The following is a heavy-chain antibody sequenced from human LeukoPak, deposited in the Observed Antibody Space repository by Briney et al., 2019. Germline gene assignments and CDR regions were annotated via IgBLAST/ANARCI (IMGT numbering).Heavy chain of an antibody. CDR3: ARDGLKGSYYYDSSGYPDY. V-gene: IGHV1-69*04. CDR2: IIPILGIA. D-gene: IGHD3-22*01. Sequence: VASVKVSCKASGGTFSSYAISWVRQAPGQGLEWMGRIIPILGIANYAQKFQGRVTITADKSTSTAYMELSSLRSEDTAVYYCARDGLKGSYYYDSSGYPDYWGQGTLVTVSS. J-gene: IGHJ4*02. CDR1: GGTFSSYA.